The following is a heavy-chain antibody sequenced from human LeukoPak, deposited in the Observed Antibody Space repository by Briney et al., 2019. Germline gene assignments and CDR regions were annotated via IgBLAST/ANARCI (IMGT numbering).Heavy chain of an antibody. CDR1: GYTFTGYY. D-gene: IGHD1-26*01. V-gene: IGHV1-2*02. CDR2: INPNSGGT. CDR3: ARDMRGSTLFDY. Sequence: GASVKDSCKASGYTFTGYYMHWVQQAPGQGLEWMGWINPNSGGTNYAQKFQGRVTMTRDTSISTAYMELSRLRSDDTAVYYCARDMRGSTLFDYWGQGTLVTVSS. J-gene: IGHJ4*02.